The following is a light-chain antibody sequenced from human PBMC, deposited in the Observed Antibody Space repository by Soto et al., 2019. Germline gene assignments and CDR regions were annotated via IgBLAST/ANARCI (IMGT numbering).Light chain of an antibody. CDR2: GAS. CDR3: QQFSSYPLT. CDR1: QSVSNN. V-gene: IGKV3-20*01. J-gene: IGKJ4*01. Sequence: IVMTQSPATLSVSPLERAALCCRASQSVSNNLAWYQQKPGQAPRLLIYGASSRATGIPDRFSGGGSGTDFTLTISRLEPEDFAVYYCQQFSSYPLTFGGGTKVDI.